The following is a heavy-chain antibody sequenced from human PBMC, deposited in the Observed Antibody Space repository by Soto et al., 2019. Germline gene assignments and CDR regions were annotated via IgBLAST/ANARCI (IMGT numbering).Heavy chain of an antibody. CDR3: ARAGVEYYYDSSGYYPDY. J-gene: IGHJ4*02. CDR2: VKQDESEK. CDR1: GFTFSSYW. D-gene: IGHD3-22*01. V-gene: IGHV3-7*01. Sequence: PGGSLRLSCAASGFTFSSYWMSWVRQAPGKGLEWVANVKQDESEKYYVDSVKGRFTISRDNAKNSLYLQMNSLRAEDTAVYYCARAGVEYYYDSSGYYPDYWGQGTLVTVSS.